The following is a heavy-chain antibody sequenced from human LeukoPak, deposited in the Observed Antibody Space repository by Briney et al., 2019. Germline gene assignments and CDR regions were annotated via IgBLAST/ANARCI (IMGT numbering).Heavy chain of an antibody. CDR3: ARETDSDFFDS. J-gene: IGHJ4*02. Sequence: SETLSLTCTVSGGSISTYYWSWIRQPPGKGLEWIGYVYYTGSTNYNPSLKSRVTISVDTSKNQFSLKLRSVTAADTAEYYCARETDSDFFDSWGQGTLVTVSP. V-gene: IGHV4-59*12. CDR1: GGSISTYY. D-gene: IGHD3-3*01. CDR2: VYYTGST.